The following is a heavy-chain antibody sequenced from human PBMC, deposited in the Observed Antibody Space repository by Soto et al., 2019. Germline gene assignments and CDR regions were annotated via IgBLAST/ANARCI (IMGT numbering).Heavy chain of an antibody. D-gene: IGHD6-19*01. CDR3: ARDWFWRAVAGTTSNYGVDD. V-gene: IGHV6-1*01. CDR2: TYYRSKWYN. Sequence: PSQTLSLTCAISGDSVSSNSAAWNWIRQSPSRDLEWLGRTYYRSKWYNDYAVSVKSRITINPDTSKNQFSLQLNSVTPEDSAGYYCARDWFWRAVAGTTSNYGVDDWGQGTTVTVSS. J-gene: IGHJ6*01. CDR1: GDSVSSNSAA.